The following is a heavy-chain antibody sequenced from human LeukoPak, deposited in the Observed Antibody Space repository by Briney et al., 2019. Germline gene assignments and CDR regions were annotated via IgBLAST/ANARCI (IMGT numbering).Heavy chain of an antibody. CDR1: GFTFSAYV. J-gene: IGHJ6*04. Sequence: PGGSLRLSCAASGFTFSAYVVSWVRQAPGKGLEWVSGISGSGGSTHYADSVEGRFTISRDNSKNTLYLQMNSLRAEDTAVYYCAKDQIPTITIFGVVISPVDVWGKGTTVTVSS. CDR3: AKDQIPTITIFGVVISPVDV. V-gene: IGHV3-23*01. D-gene: IGHD3-3*01. CDR2: ISGSGGST.